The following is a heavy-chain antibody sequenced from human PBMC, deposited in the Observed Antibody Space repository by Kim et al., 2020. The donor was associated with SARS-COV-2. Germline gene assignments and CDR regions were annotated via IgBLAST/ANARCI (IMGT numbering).Heavy chain of an antibody. CDR1: GYTFTSYG. Sequence: ASVKVSCKASGYTFTSYGISWVRQAPGQGLEWMGWISAYNGNTNYAQKLQGRVTMTTDTSTSTAYMELRSLRSDDTAVYYCARDSAPETTTTVTVSYWGQGTLVTVSS. CDR2: ISAYNGNT. V-gene: IGHV1-18*04. J-gene: IGHJ4*02. CDR3: ARDSAPETTTTVTVSY. D-gene: IGHD4-17*01.